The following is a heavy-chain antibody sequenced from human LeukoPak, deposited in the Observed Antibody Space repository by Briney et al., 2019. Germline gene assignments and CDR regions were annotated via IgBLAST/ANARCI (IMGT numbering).Heavy chain of an antibody. J-gene: IGHJ5*02. V-gene: IGHV3-21*01. D-gene: IGHD4-17*01. CDR2: INSSRSYI. CDR3: ARDETGDDDGDYGIDP. Sequence: SGGSLTLSCAASGFTFSSYSMNWVRQAPGKGLEWVSSINSSRSYIYYAYCVKGRFTISRDNAKNSLYLQMNSLRAEDTAVYYCARDETGDDDGDYGIDPWGQGTLVTVSS. CDR1: GFTFSSYS.